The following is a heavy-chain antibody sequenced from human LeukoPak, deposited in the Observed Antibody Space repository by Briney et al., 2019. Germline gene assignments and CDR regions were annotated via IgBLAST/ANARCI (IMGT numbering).Heavy chain of an antibody. CDR2: INPNSGGT. J-gene: IGHJ6*03. CDR3: ARSLHLYYCYYYMDV. Sequence: ASVKVSCKASGYTFTGYYMHWVRQAPGQGLEWMGWINPNSGGTNYAQKFQGRVTMTRDTSISTAYMELSRLRSDDTAVYYCARSLHLYYCYYYMDVWGKGTTVTVSS. V-gene: IGHV1-2*02. CDR1: GYTFTGYY.